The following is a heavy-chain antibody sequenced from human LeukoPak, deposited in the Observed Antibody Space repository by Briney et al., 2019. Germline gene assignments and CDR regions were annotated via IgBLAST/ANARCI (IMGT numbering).Heavy chain of an antibody. CDR1: GFTFSSYA. Sequence: PGGSLRLSCARSGFTFSSYAMSWVRQAPGKGVEGVSAISGSGGSTYYADSVKGRFTISRDNSKNTLYLQMNSLRAEDTAVYYCAKWFTFGGVIVNDYWGQGTLVTVSS. J-gene: IGHJ4*02. CDR2: ISGSGGST. D-gene: IGHD3-16*02. V-gene: IGHV3-23*01. CDR3: AKWFTFGGVIVNDY.